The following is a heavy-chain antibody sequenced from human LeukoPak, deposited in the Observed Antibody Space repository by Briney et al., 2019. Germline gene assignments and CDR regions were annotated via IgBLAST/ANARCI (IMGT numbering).Heavy chain of an antibody. Sequence: VASVKVSCKASGYTFTNYYIHWVRQAPGQGLEWVGLITPSGGTTNYAQRFQGRVTMTRDTSTSTIYMEVSSLRSDDTAVYYCARDPTGYDNGGYYYYFDYWGQGTLVTVSS. V-gene: IGHV1-46*01. CDR2: ITPSGGTT. J-gene: IGHJ4*02. D-gene: IGHD3-22*01. CDR3: ARDPTGYDNGGYYYYFDY. CDR1: GYTFTNYY.